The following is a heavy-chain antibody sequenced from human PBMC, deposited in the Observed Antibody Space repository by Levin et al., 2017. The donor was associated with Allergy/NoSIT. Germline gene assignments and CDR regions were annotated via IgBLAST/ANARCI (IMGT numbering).Heavy chain of an antibody. J-gene: IGHJ4*02. Sequence: ASVKVSCKASGYTFTGYYMHWVRQAPGQGLEWMGWINPNSGGTNYAQKFQGRVTMTRDTSISTAYMELSRLRSDDTAVYYCAREYYYGSGSRYFDYWGQGTLVTVSS. CDR2: INPNSGGT. CDR1: GYTFTGYY. V-gene: IGHV1-2*02. CDR3: AREYYYGSGSRYFDY. D-gene: IGHD3-10*01.